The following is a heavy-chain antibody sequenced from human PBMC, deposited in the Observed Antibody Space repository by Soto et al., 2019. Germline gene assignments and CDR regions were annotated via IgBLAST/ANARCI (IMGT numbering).Heavy chain of an antibody. J-gene: IGHJ4*02. CDR3: ANGGTPSSWLPLAS. D-gene: IGHD3-10*01. Sequence: QVHLVESGGGVVQPGRSLRLSCAASGVSFRSHGMHWVRQAPGKGLEWVTVISYDGANKYYADSVRGRFTISRVNSEKTLFLQMNYLRSVDTAVYYCANGGTPSSWLPLASWGQGTRVTV. CDR2: ISYDGANK. CDR1: GVSFRSHG. V-gene: IGHV3-30*18.